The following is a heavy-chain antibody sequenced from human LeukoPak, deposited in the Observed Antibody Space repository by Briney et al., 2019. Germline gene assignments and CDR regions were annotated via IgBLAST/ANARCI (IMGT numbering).Heavy chain of an antibody. CDR3: ARDDAAAGQNFDY. CDR2: IWDNGSNQ. D-gene: IGHD6-13*01. J-gene: IGHJ4*02. V-gene: IGHV3-33*01. Sequence: PGGSLRLSCTASGFTFGDYAMSWVRQAPGKGLEWEAIIWDNGSNQYYADSVKGRFTISRDNSKNTLYLQMNSLRAEDTAVYYCARDDAAAGQNFDYWGQGTLVTVSS. CDR1: GFTFGDYA.